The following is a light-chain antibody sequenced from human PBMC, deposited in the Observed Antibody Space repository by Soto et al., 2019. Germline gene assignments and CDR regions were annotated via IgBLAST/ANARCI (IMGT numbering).Light chain of an antibody. Sequence: QSALTQPRSVSGSPGQSVTISCTGTSSDVGAYDYVSWYQHHPGKAPKLMIFDVNQRPSGVPDRFSGSQSGNTASLTISGLQAEDEADYYCCSYAGSYTFEVFGGGTKLTVL. V-gene: IGLV2-11*01. CDR3: CSYAGSYTFEV. CDR1: SSDVGAYDY. J-gene: IGLJ2*01. CDR2: DVN.